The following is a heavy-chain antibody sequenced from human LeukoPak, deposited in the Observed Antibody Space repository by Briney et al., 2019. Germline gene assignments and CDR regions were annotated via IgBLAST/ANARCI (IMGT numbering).Heavy chain of an antibody. Sequence: PSETLSLTCAVSGGSISSGGYSWSWIRQPPGKGLEWIGYIYHSGSTYYNPSLKSRVTISVDRSKNQFSLKLSSVTAADTAVYYCARALAAAGTWGWFDPWGQGTLVTVSS. V-gene: IGHV4-30-2*01. CDR1: GGSISSGGYS. CDR3: ARALAAAGTWGWFDP. CDR2: IYHSGST. J-gene: IGHJ5*02. D-gene: IGHD6-13*01.